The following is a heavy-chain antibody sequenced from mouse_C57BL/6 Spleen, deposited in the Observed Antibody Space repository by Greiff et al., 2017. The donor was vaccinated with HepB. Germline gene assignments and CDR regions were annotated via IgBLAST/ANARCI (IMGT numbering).Heavy chain of an antibody. Sequence: EVKLMESGGGLVKPGGSLKLSCAASGFTFSDYGMHWVRQAPEKGLEWVAYISSGSSTIYYADTVKGRFTISRDNAKNTLFLQMTSLRSEDTAMYYCATYGNYLNWYFDVWGTGTTVTVSS. CDR2: ISSGSSTI. CDR3: ATYGNYLNWYFDV. V-gene: IGHV5-17*01. CDR1: GFTFSDYG. J-gene: IGHJ1*03. D-gene: IGHD2-1*01.